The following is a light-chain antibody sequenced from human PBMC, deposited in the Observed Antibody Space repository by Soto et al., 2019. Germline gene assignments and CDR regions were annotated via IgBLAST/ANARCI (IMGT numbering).Light chain of an antibody. CDR2: VAS. J-gene: IGKJ1*01. Sequence: EIVGTLSPGTLSLSPGERATLSCRASQSVSSSYLAWYQQKPGQAPRLLIYVASSRATGIPDRFSGSGSGTDFTLTISRLEPEDFAEYYCQQYGSSPRTFGQGTKVEIK. V-gene: IGKV3-20*01. CDR1: QSVSSSY. CDR3: QQYGSSPRT.